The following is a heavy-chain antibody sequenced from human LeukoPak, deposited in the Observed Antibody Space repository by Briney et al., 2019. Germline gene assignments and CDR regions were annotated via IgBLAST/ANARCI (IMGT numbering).Heavy chain of an antibody. CDR1: DGSISSYY. J-gene: IGHJ6*02. V-gene: IGHV4-59*01. D-gene: IGHD4-23*01. CDR2: IYYSGST. CDR3: ARSRGSSFLRWYYYYGMDV. Sequence: SETLSLTCTVSDGSISSYYWSWIRQPPGKGLEWIGYIYYSGSTNYNPSLKSRVTISVDTSKNQFSLKLSSVTAADTAVYYCARSRGSSFLRWYYYYGMDVWGQGTTVTVSS.